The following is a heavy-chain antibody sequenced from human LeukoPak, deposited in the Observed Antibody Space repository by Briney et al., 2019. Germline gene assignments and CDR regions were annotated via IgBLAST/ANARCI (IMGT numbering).Heavy chain of an antibody. CDR3: AKDPVLSRPLGWFDP. Sequence: GGSPRLSCAASGFTFSSYAMSWVRQAPGKGLEWVSASSGGSTYYADSVKGRFTISRDNSKNTLYLQMNSLRAEDTAVYYCAKDPVLSRPLGWFDPWGQGTLVTVSS. J-gene: IGHJ5*02. CDR2: SSGGST. V-gene: IGHV3-23*01. CDR1: GFTFSSYA. D-gene: IGHD1-14*01.